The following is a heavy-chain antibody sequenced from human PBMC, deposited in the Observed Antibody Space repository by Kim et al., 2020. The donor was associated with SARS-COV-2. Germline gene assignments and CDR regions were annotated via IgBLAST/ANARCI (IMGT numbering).Heavy chain of an antibody. CDR3: ASSLGYCSGGSWSEGDTAMVKANC. V-gene: IGHV3-33*01. D-gene: IGHD2-15*01. Sequence: GGSLRLSCAASGFTFSSYGMHWVRQAPGKGLEWVAVIWYDGSNKYYADSVKGRFTISRDNSKNTLYLQMNSLRAEDTAVYYCASSLGYCSGGSWSEGDTAMVKANCWGQGTLVTVSS. CDR1: GFTFSSYG. CDR2: IWYDGSNK. J-gene: IGHJ4*02.